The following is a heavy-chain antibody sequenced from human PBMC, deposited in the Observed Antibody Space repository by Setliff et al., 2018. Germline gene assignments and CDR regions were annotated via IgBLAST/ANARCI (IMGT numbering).Heavy chain of an antibody. CDR3: ARDGGEY. J-gene: IGHJ4*02. CDR1: GFTFSSYS. V-gene: IGHV3-21*01. D-gene: IGHD3-16*01. CDR2: ISSSSSYI. Sequence: GASVKVSCAASGFTFSSYSMNWVRQAPGKGLEWVSSISSSSSYIYYADSVKGRFTISRDNAKNSLYLQMNSLRAEDTAVYYCARDGGEYWGQGTLVTVSS.